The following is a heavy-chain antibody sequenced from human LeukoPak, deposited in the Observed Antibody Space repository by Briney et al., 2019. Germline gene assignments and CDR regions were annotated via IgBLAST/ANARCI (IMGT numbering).Heavy chain of an antibody. V-gene: IGHV4-59*12. D-gene: IGHD3-10*01. CDR1: NGPINTYQ. J-gene: IGHJ6*03. Sequence: SETLSLTCTVSNGPINTYQWSWIRQPPGKGLEWIGNIHYSGSANYNPSLKSRVTISVDTSKNQFSLKLSSVTAADTAVYYCARALWFGELTPYYYMDVWGKGTTVTISS. CDR3: ARALWFGELTPYYYMDV. CDR2: IHYSGSA.